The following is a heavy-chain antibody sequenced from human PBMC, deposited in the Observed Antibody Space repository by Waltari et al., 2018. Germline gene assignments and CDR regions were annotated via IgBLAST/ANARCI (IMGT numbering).Heavy chain of an antibody. CDR3: ASSISSGWYGNWFDP. CDR1: GYTFTSYA. CDR2: INAGNGNT. D-gene: IGHD6-19*01. Sequence: QVQLVQSGAEVKKPGASVKVSCKASGYTFTSYAMHWVRQAPGQRLEWMGWINAGNGNTKYSQKFQGRVTITRDTSASTAYMELSSLRSEDTAVYYCASSISSGWYGNWFDPWGQGTLVTVSS. J-gene: IGHJ5*02. V-gene: IGHV1-3*01.